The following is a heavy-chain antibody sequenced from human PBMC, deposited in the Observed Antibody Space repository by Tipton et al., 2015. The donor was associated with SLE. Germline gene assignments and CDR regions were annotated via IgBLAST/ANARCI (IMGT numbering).Heavy chain of an antibody. Sequence: TLSLTCTVSGGSISSYYWSWIRQPPGKGLEWIGYIYYSGSTNYNPSLKSRVTISVDMSKNQFSLKLSSVTAADTAVYYCARDYGGNSGFDYWGQGTLVTVSS. J-gene: IGHJ4*02. CDR3: ARDYGGNSGFDY. CDR1: GGSISSYY. V-gene: IGHV4-59*01. D-gene: IGHD4-23*01. CDR2: IYYSGST.